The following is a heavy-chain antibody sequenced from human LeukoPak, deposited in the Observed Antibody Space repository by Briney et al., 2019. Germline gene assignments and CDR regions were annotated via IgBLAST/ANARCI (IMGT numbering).Heavy chain of an antibody. CDR3: ARAAPRWSLVAGPALFDY. D-gene: IGHD6-19*01. CDR1: GGSISSYY. V-gene: IGHV4-4*07. CDR2: IYTSGST. J-gene: IGHJ4*02. Sequence: SETLSLTCTVSGGSISSYYWSWIRQPPGKGLEWIGRIYTSGSTNYNPSLKSRVTMSVDTSKNQFSLKLSSVTAADTAVYYCARAAPRWSLVAGPALFDYWGQGTLVTVSS.